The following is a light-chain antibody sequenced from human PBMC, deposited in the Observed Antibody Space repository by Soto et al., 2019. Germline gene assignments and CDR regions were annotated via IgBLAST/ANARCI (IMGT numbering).Light chain of an antibody. CDR1: QSLEYSDGRTF. Sequence: DVVMTQSPLSLSVTLGQPASISCSSTQSLEYSDGRTFLNWFQQRPGQSPRRLLYKVSNRDSVVPDRFSGGGSGTNFTLKSSRVEAEDVGVYFCMQGRYWATFGQGTKLEIK. CDR2: KVS. J-gene: IGKJ2*01. V-gene: IGKV2-30*01. CDR3: MQGRYWAT.